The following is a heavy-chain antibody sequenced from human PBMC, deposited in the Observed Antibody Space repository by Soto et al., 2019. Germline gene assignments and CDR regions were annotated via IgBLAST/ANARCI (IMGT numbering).Heavy chain of an antibody. D-gene: IGHD6-6*01. J-gene: IGHJ6*02. CDR1: GGSFSGYY. CDR3: ARGSIAARPSYYYYGMDV. CDR2: INRSGST. Sequence: SETLSLTCAVYGGSFSGYYWSWIRQPPGKGLEWIGEINRSGSTNYNPSLKSRVTISVDTSKNQFSLKLSSVTAADTAVYYCARGSIAARPSYYYYGMDVWGQGTTVTVS. V-gene: IGHV4-34*01.